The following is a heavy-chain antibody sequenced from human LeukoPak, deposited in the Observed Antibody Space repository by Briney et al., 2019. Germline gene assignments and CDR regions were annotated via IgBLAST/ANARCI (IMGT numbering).Heavy chain of an antibody. CDR3: ARHTPYGSGSYSLFDY. J-gene: IGHJ4*02. V-gene: IGHV4-34*01. CDR1: GGSFSGYY. D-gene: IGHD3-10*01. CDR2: INHSGST. Sequence: PSETLSLTCAVYGGSFSGYYWSWIRQPPGKGLEWIGEINHSGSTNYNPSLKSRVTISVDTSKNQFSLKLSSVTAADTAVYYCARHTPYGSGSYSLFDYWGQGTLVTVSS.